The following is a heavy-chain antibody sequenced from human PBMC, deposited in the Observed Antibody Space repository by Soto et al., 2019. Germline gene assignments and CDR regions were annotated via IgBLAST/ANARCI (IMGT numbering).Heavy chain of an antibody. V-gene: IGHV4-4*02. J-gene: IGHJ5*02. CDR2: LHHGGST. D-gene: IGHD1-26*01. Sequence: SETLSLTCDVSRYSINNNNWWSWVRQPPGGGLEWIGELHHGGSTNYNPSLESRVTFSVDISKNQFFLKLTSETAADTAVYYCARGYSPALGAPWARVNWFDPWGQGTLVTVSS. CDR1: RYSINNNNW. CDR3: ARGYSPALGAPWARVNWFDP.